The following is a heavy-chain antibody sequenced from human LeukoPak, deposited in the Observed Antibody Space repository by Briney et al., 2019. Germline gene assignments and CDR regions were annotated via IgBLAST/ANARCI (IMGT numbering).Heavy chain of an antibody. Sequence: GGSLRLSCVASGFTFSNYGMHWVRQAPGTGLEWVAVIWAGGRNKYYADFVRGRLTLSRDNSKNTLDLQMDSLRVDDTAVYYCVRERGPFDAFDIWGQGTLVTVSS. J-gene: IGHJ3*02. CDR3: VRERGPFDAFDI. D-gene: IGHD3-10*01. CDR2: IWAGGRNK. CDR1: GFTFSNYG. V-gene: IGHV3-33*01.